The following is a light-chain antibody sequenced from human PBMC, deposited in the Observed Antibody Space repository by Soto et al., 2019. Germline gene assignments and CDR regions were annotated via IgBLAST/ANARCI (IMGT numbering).Light chain of an antibody. CDR3: QQANSHPWT. V-gene: IGKV1-39*01. CDR2: GSS. J-gene: IGKJ1*01. Sequence: IQMTQSPSSLSASVGERVTITCRASQSISRNLTWYQQKPGEAHKLLTYGSSSLMSGVPSRFSGTRSGTDFTLTISSLQPEDFATYYCQQANSHPWTFGQGTKWIS. CDR1: QSISRN.